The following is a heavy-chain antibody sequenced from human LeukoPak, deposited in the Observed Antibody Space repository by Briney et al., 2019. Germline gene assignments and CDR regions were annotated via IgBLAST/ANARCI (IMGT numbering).Heavy chain of an antibody. J-gene: IGHJ4*02. V-gene: IGHV3-21*01. CDR2: ISSSSSYI. Sequence: GVSLRLSCAASGFTFSSYSMNWVRQAPGKGLEWVSSISSSSSYIYYADSVKGRFTISRDNAKNSLYLQMNSLRAEDTAVYYCAPLGVQGVLDYWGQGTLVTVSS. CDR1: GFTFSSYS. D-gene: IGHD3-10*01. CDR3: APLGVQGVLDY.